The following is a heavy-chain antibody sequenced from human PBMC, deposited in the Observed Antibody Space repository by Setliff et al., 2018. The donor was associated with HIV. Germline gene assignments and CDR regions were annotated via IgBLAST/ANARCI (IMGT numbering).Heavy chain of an antibody. CDR3: ASGGHHILSGLGH. Sequence: GGSLRLSCAASGIIFSNYGMHWVRQAPGKGLEWVGYVRFDGNDKYYRDSVKGRFTISRDNHKKTLSLQMNSLSGDDTAVYFCASGGHHILSGLGHWGQGTLVTVSS. J-gene: IGHJ4*02. D-gene: IGHD3-9*01. CDR1: GIIFSNYG. CDR2: VRFDGNDK. V-gene: IGHV3-30*02.